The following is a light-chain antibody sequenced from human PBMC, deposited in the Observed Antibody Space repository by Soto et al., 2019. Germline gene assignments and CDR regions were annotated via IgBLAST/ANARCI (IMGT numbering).Light chain of an antibody. CDR3: KQYDSSPKT. V-gene: IGKV3-20*01. CDR2: GAS. J-gene: IGKJ1*01. Sequence: IGLTQSPGTLSLSPGERATLSSRGSQSVSSSYLAWYQQKPGQAPRLLIYGASSRATVIPDRFSGSGSGTDFTLTISRLEPEDFAVYYCKQYDSSPKTFGQGTKVDIK. CDR1: QSVSSSY.